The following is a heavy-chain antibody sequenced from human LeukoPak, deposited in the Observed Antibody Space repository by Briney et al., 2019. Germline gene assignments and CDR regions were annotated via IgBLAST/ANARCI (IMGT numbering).Heavy chain of an antibody. CDR3: ARLGSSGRYSIPPYYYYCMDV. D-gene: IGHD6-19*01. V-gene: IGHV4-38-2*01. CDR2: IYHSGST. CDR1: GYSISSGYY. Sequence: PSETLSLTCAVSGYSISSGYYWGWIRQPPGKGLEWIGSIYHSGSTYYNPSLKSRVTISVDTSKNQFSLKLSSVTAADTAVYYCARLGSSGRYSIPPYYYYCMDVWGKGTTVTVSS. J-gene: IGHJ6*03.